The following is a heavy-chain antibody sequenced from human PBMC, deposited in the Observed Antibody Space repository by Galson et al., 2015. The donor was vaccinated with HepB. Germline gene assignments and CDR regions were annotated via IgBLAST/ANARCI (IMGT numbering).Heavy chain of an antibody. CDR3: ARDLDIVVVPAPMDS. V-gene: IGHV1-69*13. J-gene: IGHJ4*02. CDR1: GGTFSNYA. Sequence: SVKVSCKASGGTFSNYAISWVRHAPGQGLEWMGGIIPIFGTTHYAQNFQGRVTFTADESTSTAYLELNSLRSDDTAVYYCARDLDIVVVPAPMDSWAQGTLVTVSS. CDR2: IIPIFGTT. D-gene: IGHD2-2*01.